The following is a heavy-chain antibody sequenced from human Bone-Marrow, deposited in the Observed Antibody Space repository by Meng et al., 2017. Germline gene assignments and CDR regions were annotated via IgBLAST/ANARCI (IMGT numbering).Heavy chain of an antibody. CDR1: GLNFSSYA. Sequence: VQLVVSGGGLGQPGRSLRLFCAAYGLNFSSYAMHWVRQAPGKGLEWVAVISYDGSNKYYADPVKGRFTISRDNSKNTLYLQMNSLRAEDTAVYYCAREDLTRGGGNAFDIWGQGTMVTVSS. D-gene: IGHD1-26*01. V-gene: IGHV3-30*04. CDR3: AREDLTRGGGNAFDI. J-gene: IGHJ3*02. CDR2: ISYDGSNK.